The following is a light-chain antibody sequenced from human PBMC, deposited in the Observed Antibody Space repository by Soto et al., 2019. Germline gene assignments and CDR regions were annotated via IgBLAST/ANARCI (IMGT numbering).Light chain of an antibody. CDR1: QIVSNNY. CDR3: QQYRASGA. CDR2: GAS. Sequence: SPCTMAVYSGERATXSCRASQIVSNNYLAWYQQKPVQAPRLLVYGASKRPTGIPDRFDCGESGTDLTLSISRREGEGFAVYCLQQYRASGAFGQGTKVEIK. J-gene: IGKJ1*01. V-gene: IGKV3-20*01.